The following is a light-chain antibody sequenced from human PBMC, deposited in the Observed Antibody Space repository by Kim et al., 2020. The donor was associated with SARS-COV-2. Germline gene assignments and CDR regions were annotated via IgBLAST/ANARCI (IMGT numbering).Light chain of an antibody. V-gene: IGLV3-21*04. Sequence: SYELTQPPSVSVAPGKTARITCGGNNIGSKSVHWYQQKPCQAPVLVIYYDSDRPSGIPERFSGSNSGNTATLTISRVEAGDEADYYCQVWDSSSDPLFGGGTQLTVL. J-gene: IGLJ3*02. CDR3: QVWDSSSDPL. CDR1: NIGSKS. CDR2: YDS.